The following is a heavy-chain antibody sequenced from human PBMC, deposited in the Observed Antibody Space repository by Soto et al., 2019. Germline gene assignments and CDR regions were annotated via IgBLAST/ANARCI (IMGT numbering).Heavy chain of an antibody. CDR1: GLTFXSYG. J-gene: IGHJ5*02. Sequence: PGGSLRLSCAASGLTFXSYGMHWVRQAPGKGLEWVAVIWYDGSNKCYADSVKGRFTISRDNSKNTLYLQMNSLRAEDTAVYYCARDDWFDPWGQGTLVTVSS. CDR2: IWYDGSNK. V-gene: IGHV3-33*01. CDR3: ARDDWFDP.